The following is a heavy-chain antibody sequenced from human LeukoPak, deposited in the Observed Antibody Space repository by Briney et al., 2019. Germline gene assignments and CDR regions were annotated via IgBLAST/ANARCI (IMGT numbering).Heavy chain of an antibody. V-gene: IGHV1-69*04. Sequence: ASVKVSCKASGGTFSSYAISWVRQAPGQGLEWMGRIIPILGIANYAQKFQGRVTITADKSTSTAYMELSSLRSEDTAVYYCARALPPYYDMDVWGQGTTVTVSS. CDR1: GGTFSSYA. CDR3: ARALPPYYDMDV. J-gene: IGHJ6*02. D-gene: IGHD1-26*01. CDR2: IIPILGIA.